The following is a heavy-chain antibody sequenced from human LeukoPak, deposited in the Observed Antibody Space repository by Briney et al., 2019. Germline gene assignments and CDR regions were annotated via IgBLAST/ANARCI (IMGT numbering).Heavy chain of an antibody. CDR2: ISSSSSYI. J-gene: IGHJ4*02. Sequence: GGSLRLSCAASGFTLSSYSMNWVRQAPGKGLEWVSSISSSSSYIYYADSVKGRFTISRDNAKNSLYLQMNSLRAEDTAVYYCARAGDGQQLRYFDYWGQGTLVTVSS. CDR3: ARAGDGQQLRYFDY. D-gene: IGHD6-13*01. V-gene: IGHV3-21*01. CDR1: GFTLSSYS.